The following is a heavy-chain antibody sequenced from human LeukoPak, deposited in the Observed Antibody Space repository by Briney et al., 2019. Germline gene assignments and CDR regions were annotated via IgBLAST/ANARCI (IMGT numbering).Heavy chain of an antibody. D-gene: IGHD1-14*01. CDR3: VVVVEPPDSDGFDV. V-gene: IGHV3-74*01. J-gene: IGHJ3*01. CDR1: GFTFSSYW. CDR2: INSDGSST. Sequence: GGSLRLSCAASGFTFSSYWMHWVRQAPGKGLVWVSRINSDGSSTSYADSVKGRFTISRDNARNTVSLQMNSLTIEDTAVYYCVVVVEPPDSDGFDVWGQGTMITVSS.